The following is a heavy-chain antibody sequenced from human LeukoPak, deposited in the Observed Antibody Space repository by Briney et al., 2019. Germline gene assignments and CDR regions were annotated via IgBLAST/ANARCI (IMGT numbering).Heavy chain of an antibody. CDR1: GFTFSSYW. V-gene: IGHV3-7*01. CDR3: ARDLGQPGSNLEIDY. CDR2: IKQDGSEK. J-gene: IGHJ4*02. D-gene: IGHD3-10*01. Sequence: GGSLRLSCAASGFTFSSYWMSWVRQAPGKGLEWVANIKQDGSEKYYVDSVKGRFTISRDNSKNTLYLQMNSLRAEDTAVYYCARDLGQPGSNLEIDYWGQGTLVTVSS.